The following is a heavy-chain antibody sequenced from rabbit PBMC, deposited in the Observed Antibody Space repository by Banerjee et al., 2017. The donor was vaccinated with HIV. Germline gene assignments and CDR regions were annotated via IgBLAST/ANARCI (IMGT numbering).Heavy chain of an antibody. J-gene: IGHJ3*01. V-gene: IGHV1S45*01. D-gene: IGHD4-2*01. CDR2: IYTSSGNT. Sequence: QEQLEESGGGLVKPEGSLTLSCTASGFSFSSSYWIYWVRQAPGKGLEWIGCIYTSSGNTWYASWAKGRFTISKTSSTTVTLQMTSLTAADTATYFCASHPDSSWGLWGQGSLVTVS. CDR1: GFSFSSSYW. CDR3: ASHPDSSWGL.